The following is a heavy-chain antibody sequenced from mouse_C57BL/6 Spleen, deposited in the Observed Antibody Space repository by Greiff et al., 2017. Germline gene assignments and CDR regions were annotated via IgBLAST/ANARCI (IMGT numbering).Heavy chain of an antibody. J-gene: IGHJ4*01. CDR1: GYTFTSYW. Sequence: QVQLQQPGAELVKPGASVKLSCKASGYTFTSYWMHWVKQRPGQGLEWIGMIHPNSGSTNYNEKFKSKATLTVDKSSSTAYMQLSSLTSEDSAVXYGARGNYYGSSPYSMDYWGQGTSVTVSS. CDR2: IHPNSGST. D-gene: IGHD1-1*01. V-gene: IGHV1-64*01. CDR3: ARGNYYGSSPYSMDY.